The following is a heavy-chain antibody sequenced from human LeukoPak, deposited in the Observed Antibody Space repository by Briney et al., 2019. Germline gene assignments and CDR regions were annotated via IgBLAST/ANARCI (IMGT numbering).Heavy chain of an antibody. V-gene: IGHV1-18*01. D-gene: IGHD4-11*01. J-gene: IGHJ1*01. CDR3: ARSVLTVTMLHEYFQH. Sequence: ASVKVSCKASGYTFTSYGISWVRQAPGQGLEWMGWISAYNGNTNYAQKLQGRVTMTTDTSTSTAYMELRSLRSDDTAVYYCARSVLTVTMLHEYFQHWGQGTLVTVSS. CDR2: ISAYNGNT. CDR1: GYTFTSYG.